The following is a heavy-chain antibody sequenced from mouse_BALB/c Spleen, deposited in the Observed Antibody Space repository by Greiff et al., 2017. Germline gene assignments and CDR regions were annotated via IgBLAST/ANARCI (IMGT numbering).Heavy chain of an antibody. CDR1: GYTFTSYW. V-gene: IGHV1-7*01. Sequence: QVQLQQSGAELAKPGASVKMSCKASGYTFTSYWMHWVKQRPGQGLEWIGYINPSTGYTEYNQKFKDKATLTADKSSSTAYMQLSSLTSEDSAVYYCARGYGSTFAYWGQGTLVTVSA. CDR2: INPSTGYT. CDR3: ARGYGSTFAY. J-gene: IGHJ3*01. D-gene: IGHD1-1*01.